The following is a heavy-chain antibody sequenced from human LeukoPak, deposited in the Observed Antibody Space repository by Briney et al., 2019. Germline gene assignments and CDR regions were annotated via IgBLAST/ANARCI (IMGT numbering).Heavy chain of an antibody. CDR3: ARGSGGYGDYVAYFDY. D-gene: IGHD4-17*01. J-gene: IGHJ4*02. CDR1: GFTFSSYA. V-gene: IGHV3-30-3*01. Sequence: GGSLRLSCAASGFTFSSYAMHWVRQAPGKGLEWVAVISYDGSYKYYADSVKGRFTISRDNSKNTLYLQMNSLRAEDTAVYYCARGSGGYGDYVAYFDYWGQGTLVTASS. CDR2: ISYDGSYK.